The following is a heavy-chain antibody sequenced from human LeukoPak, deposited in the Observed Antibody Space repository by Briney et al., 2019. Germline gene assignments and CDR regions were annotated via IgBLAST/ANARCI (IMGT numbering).Heavy chain of an antibody. Sequence: ASVKVSCKASGYTFTGYYMHWVRQAPGQGLEWMGWINPNSGGTNYAQKFQGRVTMTRDTSISTAYMELSRLRSDDTAVYYCARDGAGALTYYYYYGMDVRGQGTTVTVSS. J-gene: IGHJ6*02. V-gene: IGHV1-2*02. D-gene: IGHD6-13*01. CDR2: INPNSGGT. CDR1: GYTFTGYY. CDR3: ARDGAGALTYYYYYGMDV.